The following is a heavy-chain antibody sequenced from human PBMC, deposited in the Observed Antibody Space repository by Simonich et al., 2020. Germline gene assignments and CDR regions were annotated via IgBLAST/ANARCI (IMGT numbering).Heavy chain of an antibody. V-gene: IGHV2-5*02. Sequence: QITLKESGPTLVKPTQTLTLTCTFSGFSLSTSGVGVGWIRQPPGKALEWLALIYWDDDKRYSPSLKSRLIITKDTSKNQVVLTMTNMDPVDTATYYCAHKLSGWFGERDAFDIWGQGTMVTVSS. CDR3: AHKLSGWFGERDAFDI. D-gene: IGHD3-10*01. CDR1: GFSLSTSGVG. J-gene: IGHJ3*02. CDR2: IYWDDDK.